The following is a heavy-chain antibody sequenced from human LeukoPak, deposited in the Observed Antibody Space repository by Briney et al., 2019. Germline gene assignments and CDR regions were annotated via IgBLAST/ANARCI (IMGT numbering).Heavy chain of an antibody. Sequence: SETLSLTCAIYGGSFSGYYWSWIRQPPGKGLEWIGEIHHSGSTNYNPSLKSRVTISVDTSKKQFSLQLNSVTPEDTAVYYCARALTYGDWEARGAFDIWGQGTMVTVSS. CDR2: IHHSGST. CDR3: ARALTYGDWEARGAFDI. D-gene: IGHD4-17*01. J-gene: IGHJ3*02. V-gene: IGHV4-34*01. CDR1: GGSFSGYY.